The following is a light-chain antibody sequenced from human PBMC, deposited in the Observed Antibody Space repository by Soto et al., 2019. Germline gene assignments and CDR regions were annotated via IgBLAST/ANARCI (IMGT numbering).Light chain of an antibody. CDR3: QSYDSSLSGSV. V-gene: IGLV1-40*01. J-gene: IGLJ3*02. Sequence: QSVLTQPPSVSGAPGQRVTISCTGSSSNIGAGYDVHWYQQLPRTAPKVLIYGNSNRPSGVPDRFSGSKSGTSASLAITGLQAEDDADYYCQSYDSSLSGSVFGGGTKLTVL. CDR2: GNS. CDR1: SSNIGAGYD.